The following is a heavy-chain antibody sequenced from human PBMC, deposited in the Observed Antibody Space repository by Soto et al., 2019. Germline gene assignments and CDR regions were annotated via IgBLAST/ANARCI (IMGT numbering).Heavy chain of an antibody. CDR1: GVTFSSYA. CDR2: ISSSGGST. J-gene: IGHJ6*02. V-gene: IGHV3-23*01. D-gene: IGHD1-20*01. Sequence: ESGGGLVQPGGSLRLSCAASGVTFSSYAMSWVRQVPGKGLEWVSSISSSGGSTYYADSVKGRFTISRDNSKNTLYFQMNSLRAEDTAMYYCAKRDAYNASYYYYGLDVWGQGTTVTVSS. CDR3: AKRDAYNASYYYYGLDV.